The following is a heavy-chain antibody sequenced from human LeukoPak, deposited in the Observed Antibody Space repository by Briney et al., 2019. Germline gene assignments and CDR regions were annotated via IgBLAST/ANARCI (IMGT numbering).Heavy chain of an antibody. CDR3: ARGLSLRGYSYGYADY. J-gene: IGHJ4*02. CDR2: TYYRSKWYY. D-gene: IGHD5-18*01. V-gene: IGHV6-1*01. CDR1: GDSVSSNSAA. Sequence: SQTLSLTCAISGDSVSSNSAAWNWIRQSPSRGLEWLGRTYYRSKWYYDYAVAVKSRISINPDTSKNQFSLKLSSVTAADTAVYYCARGLSLRGYSYGYADYWGQGTLVTVSS.